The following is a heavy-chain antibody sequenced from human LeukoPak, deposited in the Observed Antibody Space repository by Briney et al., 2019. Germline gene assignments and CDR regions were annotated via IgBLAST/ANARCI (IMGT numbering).Heavy chain of an antibody. CDR2: IYASGST. Sequence: SETLSLTCTVSGGSISVYYWSWIRQPAGEGLEWIGRIYASGSTNYNPSHKSRVTMSVDKSKNQFSLKLSSVTAAVTAVYCCERDLLFSSGWSHYYHYMDVWGKGTMVTVSS. D-gene: IGHD6-19*01. CDR3: ERDLLFSSGWSHYYHYMDV. V-gene: IGHV4-4*07. CDR1: GGSISVYY. J-gene: IGHJ6*03.